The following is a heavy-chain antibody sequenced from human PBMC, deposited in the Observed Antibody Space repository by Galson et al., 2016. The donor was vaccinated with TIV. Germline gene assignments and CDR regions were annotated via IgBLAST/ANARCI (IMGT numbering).Heavy chain of an antibody. V-gene: IGHV3-7*01. D-gene: IGHD6-19*01. CDR2: ITPDGGEK. CDR1: GFTFSSYF. CDR3: ARGTTLTEVADIFEY. Sequence: SLRLSCAASGFTFSSYFMNWVRQAPGKGLEWVANITPDGGEKHYVDSVKGRFTISRDNAKNSLYLQMSSLIAEDTAVYYCARGTTLTEVADIFEYWGQGALVTVSS. J-gene: IGHJ4*02.